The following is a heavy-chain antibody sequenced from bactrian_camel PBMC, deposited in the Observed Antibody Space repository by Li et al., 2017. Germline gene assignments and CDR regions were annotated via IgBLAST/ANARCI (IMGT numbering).Heavy chain of an antibody. D-gene: IGHD6*01. CDR1: GLTYSRSC. V-gene: IGHV3S1*01. Sequence: VQLVESGGEPVQPGGSLRLSCAASGLTYSRSCMGWFRQAPGKEREGVAAIYTTGRSTYYADSVKGRFTISQDNAKNTVYLQMNNLQPEDTATYYCAEGRGSRGEHCYSLNYWGQGTQVTVS. CDR2: IYTTGRST. CDR3: AEGRGSRGEHCYSLNY. J-gene: IGHJ4*01.